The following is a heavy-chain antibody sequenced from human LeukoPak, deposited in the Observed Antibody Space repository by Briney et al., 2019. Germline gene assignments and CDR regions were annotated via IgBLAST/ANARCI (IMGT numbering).Heavy chain of an antibody. J-gene: IGHJ5*02. CDR1: GSTFTIYW. V-gene: IGHV5-51*01. Sequence: GGSLQISCQGSGSTFTIYWIGWVRQLPGKGREWMGIIYPGDSDTRYSPSFQGRVTISADKSISTAYLQWSSLKASDTAMYYCARGLETGYCSSTSCPGIDPWGQGTLVTVSS. CDR3: ARGLETGYCSSTSCPGIDP. D-gene: IGHD2-2*01. CDR2: IYPGDSDT.